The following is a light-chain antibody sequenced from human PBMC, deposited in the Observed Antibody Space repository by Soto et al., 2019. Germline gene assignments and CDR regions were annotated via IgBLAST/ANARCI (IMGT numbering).Light chain of an antibody. V-gene: IGKV3-20*01. J-gene: IGKJ1*01. CDR3: QQYGSSGT. CDR2: GVS. Sequence: EILLTQSPATLSLSPGERATLSCRASQSVSSYLAWYQQKPGQAPRLLIYGVSTRATGIPDRFTGSGSGTDFTLTISRLEPEDFAVYYCQQYGSSGTFGQGTKVDI. CDR1: QSVSSY.